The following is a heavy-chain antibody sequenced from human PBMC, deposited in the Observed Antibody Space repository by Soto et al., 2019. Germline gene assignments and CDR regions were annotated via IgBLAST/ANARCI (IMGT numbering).Heavy chain of an antibody. CDR1: GYTFTSYD. V-gene: IGHV1-8*01. Sequence: GASVKVSCKASGYTFTSYDINWVRQATGQGLEWMGRMNPNSGNTGYAQKFQGRVTMTRNTSISTAYMELSSLRSEDTAVYYCARGQSVTIFGVVITPTYYYYGMDVWGQGTTVTVSS. D-gene: IGHD3-3*01. J-gene: IGHJ6*02. CDR2: MNPNSGNT. CDR3: ARGQSVTIFGVVITPTYYYYGMDV.